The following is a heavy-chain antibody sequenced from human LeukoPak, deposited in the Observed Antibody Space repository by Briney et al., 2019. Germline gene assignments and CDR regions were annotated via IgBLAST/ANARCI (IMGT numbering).Heavy chain of an antibody. CDR2: IYYSGST. J-gene: IGHJ5*02. Sequence: SETLSLTCTVSGGSISSYYWSWIRQPPGKGLEWIGYIYYSGSTNYNPSLKSRVTISVDTSKNQFSLKLSSVTAADTAVYYCARGGGSYAPENWFDPWGQGTLVTVSS. CDR1: GGSISSYY. D-gene: IGHD1-26*01. CDR3: ARGGGSYAPENWFDP. V-gene: IGHV4-59*01.